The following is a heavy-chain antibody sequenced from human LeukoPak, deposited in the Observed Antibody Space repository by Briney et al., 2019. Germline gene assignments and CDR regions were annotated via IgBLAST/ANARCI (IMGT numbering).Heavy chain of an antibody. CDR1: GYTLTELS. V-gene: IGHV1-24*01. CDR3: ATDGAGYSSGWYSDY. D-gene: IGHD6-19*01. CDR2: FYPEDGET. J-gene: IGHJ4*02. Sequence: GSSVKVSCKGSGYTLTELSIHWVRQAPGKGLEWMGGFYPEDGETIYAQKFQGRVTMTEDTSTDTAYMELSSLRSEDTAVYYCATDGAGYSSGWYSDYWGQGTLVTVSS.